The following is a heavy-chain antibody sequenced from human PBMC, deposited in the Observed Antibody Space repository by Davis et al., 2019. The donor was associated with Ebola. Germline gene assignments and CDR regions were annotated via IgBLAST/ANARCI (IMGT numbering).Heavy chain of an antibody. V-gene: IGHV5-51*01. CDR1: GYSFTNYW. Sequence: GESLKISCKGSGYSFTNYWIGWVRQMPGKGLEWMGIIYPGDSDTRYSPSFQGQVTISVDKSISTAYLQWSSLKASDTAMYYCARHLDFTYYYYGMDVWGQGTTVTVSS. D-gene: IGHD3/OR15-3a*01. CDR3: ARHLDFTYYYYGMDV. J-gene: IGHJ6*02. CDR2: IYPGDSDT.